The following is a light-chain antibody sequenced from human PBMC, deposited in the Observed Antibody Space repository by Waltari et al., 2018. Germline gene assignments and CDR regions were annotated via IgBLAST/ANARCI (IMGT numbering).Light chain of an antibody. CDR1: QTLLHSNGFNY. J-gene: IGKJ5*01. CDR2: LTS. V-gene: IGKV2-28*01. Sequence: DIVMTQSPLSLPVTPGEPASISCRSSQTLLHSNGFNYLVWYVQKPGQSPQLLIFLTSNRASGVPDRFSGSGSGTDFTLKITRVETEDVGIYYCMQALQGLTFGQGTRLEIK. CDR3: MQALQGLT.